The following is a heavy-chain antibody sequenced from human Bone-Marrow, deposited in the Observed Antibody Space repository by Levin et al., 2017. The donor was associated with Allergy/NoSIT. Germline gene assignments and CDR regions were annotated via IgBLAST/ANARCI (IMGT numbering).Heavy chain of an antibody. Sequence: GESLKISCAASGFTFDDYGMSWVRQAPGKGLEWVSGINWNGGSTGYADSVKGRFTISRDNAKSSLFLQMNSLRAEDTALYYCARTSGLPDYWGQGTPVTVSS. D-gene: IGHD3-16*01. CDR1: GFTFDDYG. J-gene: IGHJ4*02. CDR3: ARTSGLPDY. V-gene: IGHV3-20*04. CDR2: INWNGGST.